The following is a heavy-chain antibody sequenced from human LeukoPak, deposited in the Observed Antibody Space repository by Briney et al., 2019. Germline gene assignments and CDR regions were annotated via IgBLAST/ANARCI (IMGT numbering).Heavy chain of an antibody. J-gene: IGHJ6*03. CDR2: IIPIFGTA. D-gene: IGHD3-10*01. Sequence: SVKVSCKASGGTFSSYAISWVRQAPGQGLEWMGGIIPIFGTANYAQKFQGRVTITTDESTSTAYMELSSLRSEDTAVYYCARGRVGYGSPYYYYMDVWGKGTTVTVSS. CDR1: GGTFSSYA. CDR3: ARGRVGYGSPYYYYMDV. V-gene: IGHV1-69*05.